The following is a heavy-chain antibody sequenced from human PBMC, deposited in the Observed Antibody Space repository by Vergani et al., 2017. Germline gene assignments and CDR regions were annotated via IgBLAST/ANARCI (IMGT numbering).Heavy chain of an antibody. CDR2: IIPIFGTA. CDR1: GGTFSSYA. D-gene: IGHD5-24*01. J-gene: IGHJ6*03. CDR3: ARVVEMPDADPHYYYMDV. Sequence: QVQLVQSGAEVKKPGSSVKVSCKASGGTFSSYAISWVRQAPGQGLEWMGGIIPIFGTATYAQKFQGRVTITADESTSTAYMELSSLRSEDTAVYYCARVVEMPDADPHYYYMDVWGKGTTVTVSS. V-gene: IGHV1-69*01.